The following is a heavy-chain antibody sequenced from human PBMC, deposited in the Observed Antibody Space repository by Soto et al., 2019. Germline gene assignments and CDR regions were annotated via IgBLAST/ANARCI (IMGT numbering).Heavy chain of an antibody. J-gene: IGHJ6*02. CDR3: AKNGQPPYYYYGMDV. CDR2: ISGYNGDT. V-gene: IGHV1-18*01. D-gene: IGHD2-8*01. Sequence: QGQLVQSGPEVKKPGASVKVSCKASGYTFSRYGISWVRQAPGQGLEWMGWISGYNGDTIYAQKVQGRDTMTIDTSTYTAYMELRSLTSDDTAIYYCAKNGQPPYYYYGMDVWGQGTTVTVSS. CDR1: GYTFSRYG.